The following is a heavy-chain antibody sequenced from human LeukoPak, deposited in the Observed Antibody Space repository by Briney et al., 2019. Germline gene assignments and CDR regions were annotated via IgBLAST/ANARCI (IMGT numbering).Heavy chain of an antibody. V-gene: IGHV3-30-3*01. CDR1: GFTFSSYT. J-gene: IGHJ4*02. D-gene: IGHD3-10*01. CDR3: VSLIPSY. Sequence: GGSLRLSCAASGFTFSSYTMHWVRQAPGKGLEWLAVTSSDGSNKYYADSVKDRFTISRDNSKNTLYLQMNILRPEDTAVYYCVSLIPSYWGQGTLVTVSS. CDR2: TSSDGSNK.